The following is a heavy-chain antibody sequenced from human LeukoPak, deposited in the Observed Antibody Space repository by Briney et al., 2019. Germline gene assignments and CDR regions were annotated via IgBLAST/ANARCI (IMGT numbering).Heavy chain of an antibody. Sequence: SETLSLTCAVYSGSFSGYYWTWFRQPPGKGLEWIGEFNHNWGAKYNPSLQSRVTISVDTSNNHHSLSLNSVTTADTAVYYCAASLWFGIYPEYWGQGSLVTVSS. CDR3: AASLWFGIYPEY. V-gene: IGHV4-34*01. CDR2: FNHNWGA. J-gene: IGHJ4*02. D-gene: IGHD3-10*01. CDR1: SGSFSGYY.